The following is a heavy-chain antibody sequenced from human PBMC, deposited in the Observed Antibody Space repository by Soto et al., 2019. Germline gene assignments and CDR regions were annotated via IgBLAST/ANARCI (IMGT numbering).Heavy chain of an antibody. D-gene: IGHD3-22*01. J-gene: IGHJ3*02. CDR3: ARPRSHYYDRSAERAFDI. CDR1: GGTFNNYA. Sequence: SVKVSCKASGGTFNNYAISWVRQAPGQGLEWMGGIIPLFGTTNYAQKFQGRVTITADESRSTAYMELSSLRSEDTAFYYCARPRSHYYDRSAERAFDIWGQGTMVTVSS. CDR2: IIPLFGTT. V-gene: IGHV1-69*13.